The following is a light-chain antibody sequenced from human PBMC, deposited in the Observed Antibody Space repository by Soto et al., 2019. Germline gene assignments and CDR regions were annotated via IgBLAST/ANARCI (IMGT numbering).Light chain of an antibody. CDR1: SSDVGLYDF. CDR2: EVS. V-gene: IGLV2-14*01. Sequence: QSALTQPASVSGSPGQSITISCTGASSDVGLYDFVSWYQHHPGKAPKLLIFEVSYRPSGVSSRFSGSKSGNTASLTISGLQAEDEADYYCNSYTRFSTYVFGTGTKQTVL. J-gene: IGLJ1*01. CDR3: NSYTRFSTYV.